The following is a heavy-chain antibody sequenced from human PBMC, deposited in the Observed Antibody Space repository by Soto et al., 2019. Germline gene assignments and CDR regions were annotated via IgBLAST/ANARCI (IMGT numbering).Heavy chain of an antibody. CDR3: TREAGWQRMVPYD. V-gene: IGHV1-18*04. J-gene: IGHJ4*02. Sequence: QVQLVQSGSEVKKPGASVNVSCKAFGYTFTSYGFSWVRQVPGQGLEWLGWISAFNGDTQYAQTMKGRLTVTTDTAMTTVHMKLRSLTPADTAVYYCTREAGWQRMVPYDWGQGTLVSVS. CDR2: ISAFNGDT. CDR1: GYTFTSYG. D-gene: IGHD6-25*01.